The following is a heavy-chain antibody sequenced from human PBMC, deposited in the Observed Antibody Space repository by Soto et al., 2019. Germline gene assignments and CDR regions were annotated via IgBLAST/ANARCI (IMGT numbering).Heavy chain of an antibody. V-gene: IGHV1-18*01. J-gene: IGHJ5*02. CDR1: GYTFSNYG. D-gene: IGHD5-12*01. CDR2: INAYRGNT. Sequence: AAVKVSCKASGYTFSNYGIAWVRQAPGQGLEWVGWINAYRGNTNYAQKLQGRVTMTADTSTNTAYMELTSLRSDDTAVYFCAREVVRSGYNLFRFEPWG. CDR3: AREVVRSGYNLFRFEP.